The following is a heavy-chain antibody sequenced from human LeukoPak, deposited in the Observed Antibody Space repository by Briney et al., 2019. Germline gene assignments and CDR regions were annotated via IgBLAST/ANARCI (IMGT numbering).Heavy chain of an antibody. D-gene: IGHD3-3*01. V-gene: IGHV3-15*01. Sequence: GGSLRLSCAASGFTFSIAWMSWVRQAPGKGLEWVGRIKSRGDGETRDYAAPVKDRFIISRDDSKNTLYLQMDSLRSEDTAIYYCAAVGEWLSNAFNTWGQGTLVTVSA. CDR1: GFTFSIAW. CDR2: IKSRGDGETR. CDR3: AAVGEWLSNAFNT. J-gene: IGHJ3*02.